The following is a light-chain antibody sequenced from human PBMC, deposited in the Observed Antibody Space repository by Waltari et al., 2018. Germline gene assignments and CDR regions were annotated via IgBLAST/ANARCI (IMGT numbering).Light chain of an antibody. CDR2: DAS. CDR1: PSVSSY. V-gene: IGKV3-11*01. CDR3: QQRSNWPLT. J-gene: IGKJ4*01. Sequence: ELVLTQSTAPLSLSQGDRATLSCRASPSVSSYLAWYQQKPGQAPRLLVYDASNRATGIPAMFSGSGSGTDFTLTISSLGPEYFAVYYCQQRSNWPLTFGGGTKVEIK.